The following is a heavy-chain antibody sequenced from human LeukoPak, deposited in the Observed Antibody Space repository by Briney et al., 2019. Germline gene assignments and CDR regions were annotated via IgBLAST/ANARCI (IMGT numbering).Heavy chain of an antibody. CDR1: GFSLSNARMG. D-gene: IGHD3-22*01. J-gene: IGHJ4*02. V-gene: IGHV2-26*01. Sequence: SGPTLVNPTETLTLTCTVSGFSLSNARMGVSWIRQPPGKALEWLAHIFSNDEKSCSTSLKSRLTISKDTSKSQVVLTMTNMDPVDTATYYCARMRRYDSSGYYYADFDYWGQGTLVTVSS. CDR3: ARMRRYDSSGYYYADFDY. CDR2: IFSNDEK.